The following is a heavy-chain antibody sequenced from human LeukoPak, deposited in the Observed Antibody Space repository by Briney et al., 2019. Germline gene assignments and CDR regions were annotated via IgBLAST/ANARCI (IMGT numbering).Heavy chain of an antibody. Sequence: PGGSLRLSCATSGFTFDDYPMHWVRQGPGKGLEWLSLISGDGATTYYADSVKGRFTISRDNIKNSLYLQMNSLRTEDTALYSCAKDYYWGEGTLVTVSS. CDR3: AKDYY. CDR1: GFTFDDYP. V-gene: IGHV3-43*02. J-gene: IGHJ4*02. CDR2: ISGDGATT.